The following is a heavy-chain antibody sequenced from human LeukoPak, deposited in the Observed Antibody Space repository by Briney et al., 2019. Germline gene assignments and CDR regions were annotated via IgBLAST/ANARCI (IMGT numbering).Heavy chain of an antibody. V-gene: IGHV3-64*01. CDR2: ISSNGGST. CDR3: ARRGVGGSYYCYYYYMDV. J-gene: IGHJ6*03. Sequence: GGSLRPSCAASGFTFSSYAMHWVRQAPGKGLEYVSAISSNGGSTYYANSVKGRFTISRDNSKNTLYLQMGSLRAEDMAVYYCARRGVGGSYYCYYYYMDVWGKGTTVTVSS. CDR1: GFTFSSYA. D-gene: IGHD1-26*01.